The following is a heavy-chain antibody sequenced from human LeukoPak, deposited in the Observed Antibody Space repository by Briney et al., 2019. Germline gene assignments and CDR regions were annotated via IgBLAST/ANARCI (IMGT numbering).Heavy chain of an antibody. CDR1: GYTFTSYN. V-gene: IGHV1-46*01. J-gene: IGHJ3*02. D-gene: IGHD6-19*01. CDR3: ARGGRERYSSGWTDAFDI. CDR2: INPSGGST. Sequence: ASVKVSCKESGYTFTSYNMHWVRQAPGQGLEWMGIINPSGGSTSYAQKFQGRVTMTRDTSTSTVYMELSSLSSEDTAVYYCARGGRERYSSGWTDAFDIWGQGTMVTVSS.